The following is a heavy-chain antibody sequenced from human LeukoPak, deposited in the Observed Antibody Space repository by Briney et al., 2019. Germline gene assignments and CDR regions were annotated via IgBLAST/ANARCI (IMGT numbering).Heavy chain of an antibody. J-gene: IGHJ4*02. Sequence: GGSLRLSCAASGFTFTSYWIGWVRQMPGKGLEWMGIIYPGDSDTRYSPSFQGQVTISADKSISTAYLQWSSLKASDTAMYYCASQYYDSSGYYEDYWGQGTLVTVSS. CDR1: GFTFTSYW. CDR3: ASQYYDSSGYYEDY. V-gene: IGHV5-51*01. D-gene: IGHD3-22*01. CDR2: IYPGDSDT.